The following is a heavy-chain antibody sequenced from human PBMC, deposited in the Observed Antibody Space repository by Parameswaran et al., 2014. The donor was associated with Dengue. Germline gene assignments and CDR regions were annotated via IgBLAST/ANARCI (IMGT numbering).Heavy chain of an antibody. Sequence: RWIRQPPGKGLEWVSFIYSDGSTYYADSVKGRFTMSRHNSKNTLYLQMSSLRVEDAAVYFCASTVGGNSQNYYAMDVWGRGTTVTVSS. V-gene: IGHV3-53*04. J-gene: IGHJ6*02. CDR2: IYSDGST. D-gene: IGHD4-23*01. CDR3: ASTVGGNSQNYYAMDV.